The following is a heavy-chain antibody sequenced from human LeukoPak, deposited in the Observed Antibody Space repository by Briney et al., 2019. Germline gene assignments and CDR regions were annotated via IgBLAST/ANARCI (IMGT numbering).Heavy chain of an antibody. J-gene: IGHJ4*02. CDR2: INPSGGST. CDR3: ARDHQVAYSSGWTPSYYFDY. D-gene: IGHD6-19*01. Sequence: GAPVKVSCKASGYTFTSYYMHWVRQAPGQGLEWMGIINPSGGSTSYAQKFQGRVTMTRDTSTSTVYMELSSLRSEDTAVYYCARDHQVAYSSGWTPSYYFDYWGQGTLVTVSS. V-gene: IGHV1-46*01. CDR1: GYTFTSYY.